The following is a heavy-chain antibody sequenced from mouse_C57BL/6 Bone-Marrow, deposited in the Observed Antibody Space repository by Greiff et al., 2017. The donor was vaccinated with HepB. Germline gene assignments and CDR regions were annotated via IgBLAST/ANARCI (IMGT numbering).Heavy chain of an antibody. V-gene: IGHV5-12*01. CDR3: ARITTVVALYAMDY. CDR1: GFTFSDYY. CDR2: ISNGGGST. Sequence: EVQGVESGGGLVQPGGSLKLSCAASGFTFSDYYMYWVRQTPEKRLEWVAYISNGGGSTYYPDTVKGRFTVSRDNAKNTLYLQMSRLKSEDTAMYYCARITTVVALYAMDYWGQGTSVTVSS. D-gene: IGHD1-1*01. J-gene: IGHJ4*01.